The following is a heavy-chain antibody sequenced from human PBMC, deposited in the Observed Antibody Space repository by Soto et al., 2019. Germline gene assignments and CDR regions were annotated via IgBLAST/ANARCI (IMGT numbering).Heavy chain of an antibody. CDR1: GFTFSDYY. V-gene: IGHV3-11*01. D-gene: IGHD6-19*01. CDR3: AREPWLVRNWFDP. J-gene: IGHJ5*02. Sequence: GGSLRLSCAASGFTFSDYYMSWIRQAPGKGLEWVSYISSSGSTIYYADSVKGRFTISRDNAKNSLYLQMNSLRAEDTAVYYCAREPWLVRNWFDPWGQGTLVTVSS. CDR2: ISSSGSTI.